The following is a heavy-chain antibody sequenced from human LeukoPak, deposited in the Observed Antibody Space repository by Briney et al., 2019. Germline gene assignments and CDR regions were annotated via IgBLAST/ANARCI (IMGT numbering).Heavy chain of an antibody. D-gene: IGHD3-10*01. CDR2: ISAYNGNT. Sequence: GASVKVSCKASGYTFTSYGISWVRQAPGQGLEWMGWISAYNGNTNYAQKLQGRVTMTTDTSTSPAYMELRSLRSDDTAVYYCAREGYYGSGSYSAFDYWGPGTLVTVST. CDR1: GYTFTSYG. CDR3: AREGYYGSGSYSAFDY. V-gene: IGHV1-18*01. J-gene: IGHJ4*02.